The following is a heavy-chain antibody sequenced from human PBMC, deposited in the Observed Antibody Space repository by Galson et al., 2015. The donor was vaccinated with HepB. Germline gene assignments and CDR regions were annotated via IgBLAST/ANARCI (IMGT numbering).Heavy chain of an antibody. V-gene: IGHV3-15*01. D-gene: IGHD6-13*01. CDR3: TVGTPGNSWTRFDY. CDR2: IKSKTAGGTT. J-gene: IGHJ4*02. CDR1: GFTFSNAW. Sequence: SLRLSCAASGFTFSNAWMNWVRQAPGKGLEWVGRIKSKTAGGTTEYAAPVKGRFTISRDDSKNTLYLQMNSLKTEDTAVYHCTVGTPGNSWTRFDYWGQGTLVTVSS.